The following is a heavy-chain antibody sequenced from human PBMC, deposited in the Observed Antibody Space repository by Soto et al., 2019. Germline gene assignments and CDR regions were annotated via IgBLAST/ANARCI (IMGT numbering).Heavy chain of an antibody. CDR2: ISLYSDGT. Sequence: ASVKVSCKTSGYTFSNYGITWVRQAPGQPLEWLGGISLYSDGTNYAQKFQGRVSMTTDTSTTTAYMELRSLRSDDTAVYYCARVVPGAEAWFGPWGQGTPVTVSS. J-gene: IGHJ5*02. CDR1: GYTFSNYG. D-gene: IGHD2-2*01. CDR3: ARVVPGAEAWFGP. V-gene: IGHV1-18*01.